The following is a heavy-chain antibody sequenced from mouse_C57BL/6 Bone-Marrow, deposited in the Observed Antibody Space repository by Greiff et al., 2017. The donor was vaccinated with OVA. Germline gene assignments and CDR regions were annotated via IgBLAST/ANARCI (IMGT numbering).Heavy chain of an antibody. CDR1: GYTFTSYW. J-gene: IGHJ3*01. CDR3: ARMYYGSSYWFAY. D-gene: IGHD1-1*01. V-gene: IGHV1-55*01. Sequence: QVQLQQPGAELVKPGASVKMSCKASGYTFTSYWITWVKQRPGQGLEWIGDIYPGSGSTNYNEKFKSKATLTVDTSSSTAYMQLSSLTSEDSAVYYGARMYYGSSYWFAYWGQGTLVTVSA. CDR2: IYPGSGST.